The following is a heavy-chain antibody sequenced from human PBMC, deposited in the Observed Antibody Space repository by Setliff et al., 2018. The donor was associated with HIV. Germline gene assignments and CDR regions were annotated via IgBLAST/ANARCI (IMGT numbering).Heavy chain of an antibody. CDR1: GYTFINFG. V-gene: IGHV1-18*01. Sequence: ASVKVSCTASGYTFINFGISWVRQAPGQGLEWMGWISAYNGNTNSAQRLQGRVTLTTDTSTSTAYMDLRSLRSDDTAVYFCARENEGGAFDIWGQGTMVTVSS. CDR2: ISAYNGNT. CDR3: ARENEGGAFDI. J-gene: IGHJ3*02. D-gene: IGHD1-1*01.